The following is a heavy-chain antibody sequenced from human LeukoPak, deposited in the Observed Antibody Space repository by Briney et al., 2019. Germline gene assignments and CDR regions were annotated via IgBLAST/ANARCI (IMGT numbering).Heavy chain of an antibody. CDR3: ARRRGRVVPATDWFDP. D-gene: IGHD2-2*01. CDR1: GGSISSSSYY. V-gene: IGHV4-39*01. Sequence: SETLSLTCTVSGGSISSSSYYWGWIRQPPGKGLEWIGSIYYSGSTYYNPSLKSRVTISVDTSKNQFSLKLSSVTAADTAVYYCARRRGRVVPATDWFDPWGQGTLVTVSS. J-gene: IGHJ5*02. CDR2: IYYSGST.